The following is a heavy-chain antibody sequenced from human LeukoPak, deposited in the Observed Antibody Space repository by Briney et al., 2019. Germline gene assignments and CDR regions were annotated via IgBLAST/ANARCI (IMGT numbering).Heavy chain of an antibody. CDR2: IYSGGNT. CDR1: GFTVSSTY. J-gene: IGHJ4*02. D-gene: IGHD6-19*01. CDR3: ARNGTEAVAGRPNPGDY. V-gene: IGHV3-53*01. Sequence: GGSLRLSCAASGFTVSSTYMSWVRQAPGKGLEWVSVIYSGGNTYYADSVKGRFTISRDNAKNSLYLQMNSLRAEDTAVYYCARNGTEAVAGRPNPGDYWGQGTLVTVSS.